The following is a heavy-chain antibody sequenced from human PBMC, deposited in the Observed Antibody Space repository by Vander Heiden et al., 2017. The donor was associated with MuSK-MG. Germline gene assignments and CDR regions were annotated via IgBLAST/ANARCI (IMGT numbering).Heavy chain of an antibody. CDR1: GYTFTSSS. D-gene: IGHD2-8*01. Sequence: QVQLVQSGAEVKMPGASVRVSCTASGYTFTSSSLHWLRHAPGQRPESLGWLNTGNGATAYSQKLQGRLTFTRDTSATTAYMELASLRSEDTAVYYCARRMEGVPEVFDYWGQGTLVTVST. V-gene: IGHV1-3*04. CDR2: LNTGNGAT. J-gene: IGHJ4*02. CDR3: ARRMEGVPEVFDY.